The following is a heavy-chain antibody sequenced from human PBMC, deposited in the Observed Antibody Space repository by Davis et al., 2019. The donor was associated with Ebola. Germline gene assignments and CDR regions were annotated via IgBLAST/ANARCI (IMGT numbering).Heavy chain of an antibody. D-gene: IGHD5-24*01. Sequence: GESLKISCAAFGLTFSNYWMTWIRQAPGKGPEWVATIKPDGSEKYYMDSVKGRFTISRDNAKNSLYLQMNSLRAEDTAVYYCARGWLQTGMDVWDKGTTVTVSS. CDR3: ARGWLQTGMDV. CDR2: IKPDGSEK. CDR1: GLTFSNYW. V-gene: IGHV3-7*01. J-gene: IGHJ6*04.